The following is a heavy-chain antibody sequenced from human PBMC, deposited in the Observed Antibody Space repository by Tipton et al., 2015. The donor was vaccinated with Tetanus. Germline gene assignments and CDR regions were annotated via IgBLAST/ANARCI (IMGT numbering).Heavy chain of an antibody. J-gene: IGHJ6*02. D-gene: IGHD5-24*01. Sequence: GLVKPSQTLSLTCTVSGGSISSGGYYWSWIRQHPGKGLEWIGDIYYSGSTYYNPSLKSRVPISVDTSKNQFSLNLTSVTAADTAVYYCARYNSYFYAMDVWGQGTTVPVSS. CDR2: IYYSGST. CDR1: GGSISSGGYY. CDR3: ARYNSYFYAMDV. V-gene: IGHV4-31*03.